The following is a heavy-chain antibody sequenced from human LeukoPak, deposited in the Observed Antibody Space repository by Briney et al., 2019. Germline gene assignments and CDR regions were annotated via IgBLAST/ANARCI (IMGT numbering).Heavy chain of an antibody. CDR3: ARGGDYNWFDP. Sequence: ASVKVSCKASGYAFTSYGISWARQAPGQGLEWMGWNSGYNGNTNYAQKFQGRVTMTTDTSTSTAYMELRSLRPDDTAVYYCARGGDYNWFDPWGQGTLVTVSS. CDR2: NSGYNGNT. D-gene: IGHD4-17*01. CDR1: GYAFTSYG. V-gene: IGHV1-18*01. J-gene: IGHJ5*02.